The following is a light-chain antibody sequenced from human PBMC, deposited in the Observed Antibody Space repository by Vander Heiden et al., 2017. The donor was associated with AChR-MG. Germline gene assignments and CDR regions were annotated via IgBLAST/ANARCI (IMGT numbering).Light chain of an antibody. CDR3: TSYSSSETV. Sequence: QSALTQPASVSGSPGQAITISCTGTSSDVGGYNFVSWYQQHPGRAPKRMIFDVSYRPSGVSHRFSGSKSGNTASLTISGLQAEDEADYYCTSYSSSETVFGGGTKVTVL. V-gene: IGLV2-14*03. J-gene: IGLJ2*01. CDR2: DVS. CDR1: SSDVGGYNF.